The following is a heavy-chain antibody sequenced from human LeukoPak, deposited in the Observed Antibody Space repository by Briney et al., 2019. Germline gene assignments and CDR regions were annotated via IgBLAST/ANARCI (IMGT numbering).Heavy chain of an antibody. V-gene: IGHV3-74*01. Sequence: PGGSLRLSCAASGFTFSSYWMHWVRQAPGKGLVWVSRINSDGSSTSYADSVRGRFTISRDNAKNTLYLQMNSLRAEDTAVYYCARATIIPGTTGFDYWGQGTLVTVSS. CDR1: GFTFSSYW. J-gene: IGHJ4*02. CDR3: ARATIIPGTTGFDY. CDR2: INSDGSST. D-gene: IGHD1-20*01.